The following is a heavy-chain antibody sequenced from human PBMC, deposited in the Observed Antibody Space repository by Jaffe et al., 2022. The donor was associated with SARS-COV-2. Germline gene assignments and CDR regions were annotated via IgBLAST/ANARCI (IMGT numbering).Heavy chain of an antibody. CDR3: ARGRRAVY. Sequence: QVQLQQWGAGLLKPSETLSLTCAVYGGSFSGYYWSWIRQPPGKGLEWIGEINHSGSTNYNPSLKSRVTISVDTSKNQFSLKLSSVTAADTAVYYCARGRRAVYWGQGTLVTVSS. CDR2: INHSGST. CDR1: GGSFSGYY. V-gene: IGHV4-34*01. J-gene: IGHJ4*02.